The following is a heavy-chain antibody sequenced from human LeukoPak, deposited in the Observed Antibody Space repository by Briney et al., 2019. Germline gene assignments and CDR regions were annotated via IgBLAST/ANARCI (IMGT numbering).Heavy chain of an antibody. Sequence: PGRSLRLSCAASGFTFSTYGMHWVRQAPGKGLEWVAVISYDGSNKYYADSVKGRFTISRDNSKSTLYLQMNSLRAEGTAVYYCAKGGADYGEYDYWGQGTLVTVSS. J-gene: IGHJ4*02. CDR2: ISYDGSNK. CDR3: AKGGADYGEYDY. D-gene: IGHD4-17*01. CDR1: GFTFSTYG. V-gene: IGHV3-30*18.